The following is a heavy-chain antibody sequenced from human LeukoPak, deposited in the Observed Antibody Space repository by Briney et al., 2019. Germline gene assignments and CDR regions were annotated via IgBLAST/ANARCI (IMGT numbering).Heavy chain of an antibody. J-gene: IGHJ5*02. CDR2: ISYSGNT. V-gene: IGHV4-59*08. D-gene: IGHD2-2*01. CDR1: GVSISSHY. Sequence: SETLSLTCTVSGVSISSHYWSWIRQPPGEGLEWIGYISYSGNTNYYPSLKSRVTISLDTSKNQFSLKLSSVTAADTAVYYCLNNVPAAKGAHWFDPWGQGTLVTVSS. CDR3: LNNVPAAKGAHWFDP.